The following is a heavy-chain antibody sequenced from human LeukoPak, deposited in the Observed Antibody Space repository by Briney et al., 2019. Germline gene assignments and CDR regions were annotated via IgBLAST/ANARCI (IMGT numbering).Heavy chain of an antibody. CDR3: ARGRSGYYLDAFDI. Sequence: GGSLRLSCAASGFTFSNAWMSWVRQAPGKGLEWVGRIKSKTDGGTTDYAAPVKGRFTISRDDSKNTLYLQMNSLKTEDTAVYYCARGRSGYYLDAFDIWGQGTMVTVSS. V-gene: IGHV3-15*01. CDR2: IKSKTDGGTT. J-gene: IGHJ3*02. CDR1: GFTFSNAW. D-gene: IGHD3-3*01.